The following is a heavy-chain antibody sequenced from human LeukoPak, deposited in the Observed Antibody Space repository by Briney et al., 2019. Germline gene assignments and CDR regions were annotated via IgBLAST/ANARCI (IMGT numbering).Heavy chain of an antibody. Sequence: SETLSLTCTVSGGSISSSSYYWGWIRQPPGKGLEWIGSIYYSGNTYYNPSLKSRVTISVDTSKNQFSLKLSSVTAADTAVYYCARDQGSSGFDYWGQGTLVTVSA. D-gene: IGHD3-22*01. J-gene: IGHJ4*02. CDR3: ARDQGSSGFDY. CDR2: IYYSGNT. CDR1: GGSISSSSYY. V-gene: IGHV4-39*07.